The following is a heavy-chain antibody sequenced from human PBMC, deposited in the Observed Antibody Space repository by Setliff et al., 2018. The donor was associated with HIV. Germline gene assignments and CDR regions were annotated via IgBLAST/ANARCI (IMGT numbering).Heavy chain of an antibody. CDR1: GYTFTSYD. D-gene: IGHD3-22*01. CDR2: MNPNSGNT. V-gene: IGHV1-8*02. CDR3: DRCGDGYYYVGAVDI. Sequence: ASVKVXXXASGYTFTSYDINWVRQATGQGLEWMGWMNPNSGNTGYAQKFQGRVTXXXTTSIRTAYMELSSMRSADTAAYYGDRCGDGYYYVGAVDIWGXGTVVTVSS. J-gene: IGHJ3*02.